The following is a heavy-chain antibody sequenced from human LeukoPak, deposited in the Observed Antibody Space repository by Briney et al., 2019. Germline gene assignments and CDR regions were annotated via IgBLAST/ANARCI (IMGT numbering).Heavy chain of an antibody. D-gene: IGHD3-10*01. CDR3: ARDWGSGSSHWFDP. V-gene: IGHV4-39*02. CDR2: IYYSGST. CDR1: GGSISSISSNNYH. Sequence: PSETLSLTCIVSGGSISSISSNNYHWGWIRQPPGKGLEWIGSIYYSGSTYYNPSLKSRVTISVDTSKNQFSLKLSSVTAADTALYYCARDWGSGSSHWFDPWGQGTLVTVSS. J-gene: IGHJ5*02.